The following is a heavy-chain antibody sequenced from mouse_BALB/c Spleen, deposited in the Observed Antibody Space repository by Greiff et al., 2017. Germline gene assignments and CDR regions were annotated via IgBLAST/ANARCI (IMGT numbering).Heavy chain of an antibody. J-gene: IGHJ2*01. CDR2: INPNNGGT. CDR3: ARELPTTSGLLDY. CDR1: GYTFTDYN. V-gene: IGHV1-18*01. D-gene: IGHD3-1*01. Sequence: EVKLMESGPELVKPGASVKIPCKASGYTFTDYNMDWVKQSHGKSLEWIGDINPNNGGTIYNQKFKGKATLTVDKSSSTAYMELRSLTSEDTAVYYCARELPTTSGLLDYWGQGTTLTVSS.